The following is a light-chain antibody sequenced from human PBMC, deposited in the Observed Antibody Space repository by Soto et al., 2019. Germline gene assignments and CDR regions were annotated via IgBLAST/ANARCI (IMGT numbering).Light chain of an antibody. Sequence: QYALTQPPSASGSPGQSVTISCTGTSSDVGGYGYVSWYQQHPGKAPKLMIYEVTKRPSGVPDRFSASKSGNTASLTVSGLQAEDEADYYCSSYAGSNNFVFGTGTKLTVL. CDR3: SSYAGSNNFV. J-gene: IGLJ1*01. CDR1: SSDVGGYGY. V-gene: IGLV2-8*01. CDR2: EVT.